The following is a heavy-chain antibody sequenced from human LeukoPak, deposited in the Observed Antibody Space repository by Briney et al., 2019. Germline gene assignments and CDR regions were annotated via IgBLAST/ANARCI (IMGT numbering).Heavy chain of an antibody. CDR1: GFTFSRYW. CDR3: ASEAY. J-gene: IGHJ4*02. CDR2: VKEDGSQK. Sequence: PGGSLRLSCAPSGFTFSRYWLSWVRQAPGKGLEGVASVKEDGSQKNYMDSVKGRFTISRDNAKKSLSLDMNSLRVEGTAVYYCASEAYWGQGILVTVSS. V-gene: IGHV3-7*01.